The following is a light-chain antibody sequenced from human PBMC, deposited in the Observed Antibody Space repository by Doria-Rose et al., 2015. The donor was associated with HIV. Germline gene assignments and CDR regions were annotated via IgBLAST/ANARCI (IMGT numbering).Light chain of an antibody. J-gene: IGKJ3*01. CDR1: QSLVNSDGKTY. Sequence: EIVLTQSPLSLSVTPGQPASISCRSSQSLVNSDGKTYLYWYLQKPGQSPQLLIYEVLNRFSGVPDRFSGSGSGTDFTLKISRVEPEDFGVYYCMQTILLPFTFGPGTTVDIK. V-gene: IGKV2D-29*02. CDR3: MQTILLPFT. CDR2: EVL.